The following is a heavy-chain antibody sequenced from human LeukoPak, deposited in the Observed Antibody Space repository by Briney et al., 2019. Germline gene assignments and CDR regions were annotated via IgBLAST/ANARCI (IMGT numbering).Heavy chain of an antibody. CDR1: GFTFSSYG. V-gene: IGHV3-30*02. Sequence: GGSLRLSCAASGFTFSSYGMHWVRQAPGKGLEWVAFIRYEGSNKYYADSVKGRFTISRDNSKNTLYLQMNSLRAEDTAVYYCAKVGVDYYGSGSQMGYWGQGTLVTVSS. CDR2: IRYEGSNK. J-gene: IGHJ4*02. D-gene: IGHD3-10*01. CDR3: AKVGVDYYGSGSQMGY.